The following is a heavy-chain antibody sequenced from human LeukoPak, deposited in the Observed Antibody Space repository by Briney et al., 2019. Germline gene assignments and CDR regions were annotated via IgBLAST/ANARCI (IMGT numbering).Heavy chain of an antibody. CDR3: SIAGAFNYYGSGSYRNNWFDP. V-gene: IGHV4-34*01. CDR2: IYHSGST. J-gene: IGHJ5*02. CDR1: GGSFSGYY. Sequence: SETLSLTCAVYGGSFSGYYWSWIRHPPGKGLEWIGEIYHSGSTNYNPPLKSRVTISVDTSKNQFSLKLSSVTAADTAVNYCSIAGAFNYYGSGSYRNNWFDPWGQGTLVTVSS. D-gene: IGHD3-10*01.